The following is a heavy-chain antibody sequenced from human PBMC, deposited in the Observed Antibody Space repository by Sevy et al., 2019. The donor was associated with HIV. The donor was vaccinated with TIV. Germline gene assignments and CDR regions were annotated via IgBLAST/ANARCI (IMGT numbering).Heavy chain of an antibody. D-gene: IGHD2-21*01. CDR1: GFIFSSYE. CDR3: ARDLPPSATVVPHFDC. V-gene: IGHV3-48*03. CDR2: ISNSGDKI. J-gene: IGHJ4*02. Sequence: GGSLRLSCVASGFIFSSYEMNWVRQAPGKGLEWVSYISNSGDKISYSDSVRGRFTISRDNARNSLYLQMNSLRAEDTAVYYCARDLPPSATVVPHFDCWGQGNLVTVSS.